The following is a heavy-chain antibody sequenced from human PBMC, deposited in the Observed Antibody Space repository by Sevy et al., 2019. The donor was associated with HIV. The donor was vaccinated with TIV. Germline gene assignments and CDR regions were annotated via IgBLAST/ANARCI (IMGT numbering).Heavy chain of an antibody. CDR1: GFTFSDSW. V-gene: IGHV3-7*01. Sequence: GGSLRLSCAASGFTFSDSWMSWVRQAPEKGLERVANIKQDGSKKYYVDSVKGRFIVSRDNAKKSLYLEMSSLRAEDTAVYYCARLKLHYDPYYFDLWGQGTLVTVSS. J-gene: IGHJ4*02. CDR3: ARLKLHYDPYYFDL. CDR2: IKQDGSKK. D-gene: IGHD3-16*01.